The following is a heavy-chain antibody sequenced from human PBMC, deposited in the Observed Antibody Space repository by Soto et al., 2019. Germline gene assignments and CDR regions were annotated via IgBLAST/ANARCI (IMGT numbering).Heavy chain of an antibody. V-gene: IGHV3-7*05. Sequence: SLRLSCTASGFTFSSYWMNWVRQAPGKGLEWVGNIKEDGSEKFYVDSVKGRFTISRDNAKNSLYLDMNSLRVEDTAIYFCARDFGGPWGQGTLVTVSS. CDR1: GFTFSSYW. D-gene: IGHD1-26*01. CDR2: IKEDGSEK. J-gene: IGHJ5*02. CDR3: ARDFGGP.